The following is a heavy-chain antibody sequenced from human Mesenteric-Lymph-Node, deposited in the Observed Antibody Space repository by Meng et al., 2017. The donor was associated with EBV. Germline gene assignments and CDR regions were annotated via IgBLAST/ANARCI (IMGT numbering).Heavy chain of an antibody. J-gene: IGHJ4*02. CDR1: GGSISSGGYY. D-gene: IGHD3-22*01. Sequence: QVQLQESGPGLVNPSQTLSLSSAVSGGSISSGGYYWSWIRQPPEKGLEWIGYTYFSGSTYYNPSLKSRVMISVDTSKNQFSLKLSSVTAADTAVYYCARRDYYDSSGYDYWGPGTLVTVSS. CDR3: ARRDYYDSSGYDY. CDR2: TYFSGST. V-gene: IGHV4-30-4*01.